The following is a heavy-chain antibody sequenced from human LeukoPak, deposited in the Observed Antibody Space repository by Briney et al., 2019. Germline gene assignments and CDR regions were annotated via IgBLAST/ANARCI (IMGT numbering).Heavy chain of an antibody. D-gene: IGHD6-19*01. CDR2: IYSSGRT. J-gene: IGHJ4*02. Sequence: GGSLRLSCATSGFTFSNAWMNWVRQAPGKGLEWVSVIYSSGRTFFADSVEGRFTISRDPSKNTLYLHMNNLRVDDTAVYYCARDPSGNLHFDYWGRGTLVTVSS. CDR1: GFTFSNAW. CDR3: ARDPSGNLHFDY. V-gene: IGHV3-53*01.